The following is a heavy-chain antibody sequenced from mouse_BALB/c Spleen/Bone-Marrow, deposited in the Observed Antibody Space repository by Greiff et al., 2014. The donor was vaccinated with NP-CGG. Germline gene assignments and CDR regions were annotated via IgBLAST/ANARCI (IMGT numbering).Heavy chain of an antibody. J-gene: IGHJ4*01. Sequence: VQLQQPGPELVKPGASMKISCKASGYSFTGYTMNWVKQSHGKNLEWIGLINPYNGGTRYNQKFKGKATLTVDKSSSTAYMELLSPTSEDSAVYYCARPGTSSGNYYYAMDYWGQGTSVTVSS. CDR3: ARPGTSSGNYYYAMDY. CDR1: GYSFTGYT. CDR2: INPYNGGT. D-gene: IGHD2-10*01. V-gene: IGHV1-18*01.